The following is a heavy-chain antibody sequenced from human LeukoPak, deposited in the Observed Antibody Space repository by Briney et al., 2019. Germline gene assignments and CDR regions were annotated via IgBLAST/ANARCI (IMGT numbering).Heavy chain of an antibody. CDR3: ARDSGSYGLNY. D-gene: IGHD5-18*01. CDR1: GGSISSGSYY. Sequence: PSETLSLTCTVSGGSISSGSYYWSWIRQPAGKGLEWIGRIYTSGSTNYNPSLKSRVTISVDTSKNQFSLKLSSVTAADTAVYYCARDSGSYGLNYWGQGTLVTVSS. CDR2: IYTSGST. V-gene: IGHV4-61*02. J-gene: IGHJ4*02.